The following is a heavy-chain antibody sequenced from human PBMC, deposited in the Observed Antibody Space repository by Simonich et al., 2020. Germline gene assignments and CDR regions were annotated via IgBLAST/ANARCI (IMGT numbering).Heavy chain of an antibody. CDR2: INHSGST. CDR1: GGSISSYY. J-gene: IGHJ6*02. D-gene: IGHD4-17*01. V-gene: IGHV4-59*04. CDR3: ASRRGNYYYYGMDV. Sequence: QVQLQESGPGLVKPSETLSLTCTVSGGSISSYYWSWIRQPPGKGLEWIGEINHSGSTNYNPSLKSRVTMSGDTSKNQFSLKLSSGTAADTAVYYCASRRGNYYYYGMDVWGQGTTVTVS.